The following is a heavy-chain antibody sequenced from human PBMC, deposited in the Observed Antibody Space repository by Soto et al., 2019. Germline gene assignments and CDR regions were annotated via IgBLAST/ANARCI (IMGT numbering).Heavy chain of an antibody. CDR2: IYHSGST. Sequence: SETLSLTCTVSGGSISSGGYYWSWIRQPPGKGLEWIGYIYHSGSTYHNPSLKSRVTISVDRSKNQFSLKLSSVTAADTAVYYCAAGGGLPRYYWGQGTLVTVSS. CDR1: GGSISSGGYY. D-gene: IGHD5-12*01. J-gene: IGHJ4*02. CDR3: AAGGGLPRYY. V-gene: IGHV4-30-2*01.